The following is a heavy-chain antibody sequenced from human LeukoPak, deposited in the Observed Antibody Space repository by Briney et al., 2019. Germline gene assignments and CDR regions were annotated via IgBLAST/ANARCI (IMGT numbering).Heavy chain of an antibody. CDR2: ISSSSSYI. Sequence: TGGSLRLSCAASGFTFSSYSMNWVRQAPGKGLEWVSSISSSSSYIYYADSVKGRFTISRDNAKNSLYLQMNSLRAEDTAVYYCARDEVAATLHDAFDIWGQGTMVTVSS. V-gene: IGHV3-21*01. D-gene: IGHD2-15*01. CDR3: ARDEVAATLHDAFDI. J-gene: IGHJ3*02. CDR1: GFTFSSYS.